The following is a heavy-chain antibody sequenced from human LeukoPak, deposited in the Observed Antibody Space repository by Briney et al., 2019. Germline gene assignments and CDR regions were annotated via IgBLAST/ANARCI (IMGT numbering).Heavy chain of an antibody. CDR1: GGSFSGYY. V-gene: IGHV4-34*01. J-gene: IGHJ6*03. CDR3: ARRTYYYDSSGYYYYYMDV. CDR2: SNHSGST. D-gene: IGHD3-22*01. Sequence: SETLSLTCAVYGGSFSGYYWSWIRQPPGKGLEWIGESNHSGSTNYDPSLKSRVTISVDTSKNQFSLKLSSVTAADTAVYFCARRTYYYDSSGYYYYYMDVWGKGTTVTVSS.